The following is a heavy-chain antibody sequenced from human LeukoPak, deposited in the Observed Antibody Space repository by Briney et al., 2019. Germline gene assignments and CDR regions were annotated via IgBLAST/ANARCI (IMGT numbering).Heavy chain of an antibody. J-gene: IGHJ3*02. Sequence: SETLSLTCTVSGGSISSTSYYWSWIRQPPGKGLEWIGQINHSGSTNYNPSLKSRVTISIDTSKNQFSLRLSSVTAADTAMYYCAREGYYGSRVRDAFEIWGQGTMVTVSS. V-gene: IGHV4-39*07. CDR2: INHSGST. D-gene: IGHD3-22*01. CDR1: GGSISSTSYY. CDR3: AREGYYGSRVRDAFEI.